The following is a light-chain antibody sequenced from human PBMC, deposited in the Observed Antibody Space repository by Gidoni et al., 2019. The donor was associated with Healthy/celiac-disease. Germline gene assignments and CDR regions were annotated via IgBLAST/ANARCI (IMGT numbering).Light chain of an antibody. Sequence: EIVLTHSLAHLSLSPGERATLTCRASQSVSSYLACYHQKHGQAPRLLISDAANRATGIPARFSGSGSGTDFTLTISSLEPEAFAVYFCQRRRNWTPATFGPGTKVDIK. J-gene: IGKJ3*01. CDR2: DAA. V-gene: IGKV3-11*01. CDR1: QSVSSY. CDR3: QRRRNWTPAT.